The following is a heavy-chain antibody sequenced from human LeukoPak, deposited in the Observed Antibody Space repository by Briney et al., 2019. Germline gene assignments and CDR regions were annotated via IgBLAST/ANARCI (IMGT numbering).Heavy chain of an antibody. J-gene: IGHJ4*02. D-gene: IGHD4-23*01. V-gene: IGHV4-38-2*02. CDR2: IYHSGST. CDR1: GYSISSGYY. CDR3: ARDNGGNSDY. Sequence: KTSETLSLTCTVSGYSISSGYYWGWIRQPPGKGLEWIGSIYHSGSTYYNPSLKSRVTISVDTSKNQFSLKLSSVTAADTAVYYCARDNGGNSDYWGQGTLVTVSS.